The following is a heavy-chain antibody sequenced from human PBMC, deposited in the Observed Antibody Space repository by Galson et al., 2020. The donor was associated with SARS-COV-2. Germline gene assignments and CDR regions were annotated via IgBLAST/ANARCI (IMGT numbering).Heavy chain of an antibody. CDR3: ARGPYCSGGTCYSVGAFDI. V-gene: IGHV3-23*01. CDR2: ISGSGNTT. J-gene: IGHJ3*02. Sequence: GGLRLSCAASGFSFSRYAMTWVRQAPGKGLEWVSGISGSGNTTYYADSVKGRFTNSRDNSKNTLYLQMNSLRAEDTAVYYCARGPYCSGGTCYSVGAFDIWGQGTMVTVSS. CDR1: GFSFSRYA. D-gene: IGHD2-15*01.